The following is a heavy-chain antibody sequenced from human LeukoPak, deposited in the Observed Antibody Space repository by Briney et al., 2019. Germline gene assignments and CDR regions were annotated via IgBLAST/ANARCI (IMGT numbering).Heavy chain of an antibody. D-gene: IGHD3-3*01. CDR1: GGTFSSYA. CDR3: ARGKARDDYDFWSGPDNYYYYMDV. J-gene: IGHJ6*03. V-gene: IGHV1-69*04. CDR2: IIPILGIA. Sequence: LVASVKVSCKASGGTFSSYAISWVRQAPGQGLEWMGRIIPILGIANYAQKFQGRVTITADESTSTAYMELSSLRSEDTAVYYCARGKARDDYDFWSGPDNYYYYMDVWGKGTTVTVSS.